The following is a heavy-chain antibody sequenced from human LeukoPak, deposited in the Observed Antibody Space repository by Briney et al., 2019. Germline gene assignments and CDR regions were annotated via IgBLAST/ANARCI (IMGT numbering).Heavy chain of an antibody. CDR3: ARGMLCSGGSCYRYYYYGMDV. Sequence: SETLSLTCAVYGGSFSGYYWSWIRQPPRKGLEWIGEINHSGSTNYNPSLKSRVTISVDTSENQFSLKLSSVTAADTAVYYCARGMLCSGGSCYRYYYYGMDVWGKGTTVTVSS. J-gene: IGHJ6*04. CDR2: INHSGST. D-gene: IGHD2-15*01. V-gene: IGHV4-34*01. CDR1: GGSFSGYY.